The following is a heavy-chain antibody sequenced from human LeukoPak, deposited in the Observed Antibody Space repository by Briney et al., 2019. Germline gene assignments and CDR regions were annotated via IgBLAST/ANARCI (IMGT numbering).Heavy chain of an antibody. V-gene: IGHV5-51*01. CDR2: IYPGDSDT. CDR3: ALTPYYYGSGSYYNNFDY. J-gene: IGHJ4*02. CDR1: GYSFTSYW. D-gene: IGHD3-10*01. Sequence: GESLKISCKGSGYSFTSYWIGWVRQMPGKGLEWMGIIYPGDSDTRYSPSFQGQVTISADKSISTAYLQWSSLKASDTAMYYCALTPYYYGSGSYYNNFDYWGQGTLVTVSS.